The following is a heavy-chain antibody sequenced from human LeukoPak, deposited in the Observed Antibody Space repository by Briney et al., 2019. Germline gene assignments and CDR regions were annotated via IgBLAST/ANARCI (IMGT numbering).Heavy chain of an antibody. D-gene: IGHD3-9*01. V-gene: IGHV1-69*04. CDR1: GDKFSAYV. CDR2: IIPIVGVT. CDR3: VRSWGTYVDVLSEQFYYGMDV. J-gene: IGHJ6*02. Sequence: SVKVSCKASGDKFSAYVFTWVRQAPGQGLEWMGRIIPIVGVTKYAQRVQGRITITADISTTTAYMELTSLRSGDSAVYYCVRSWGTYVDVLSEQFYYGMDVWGQGTTVTVSS.